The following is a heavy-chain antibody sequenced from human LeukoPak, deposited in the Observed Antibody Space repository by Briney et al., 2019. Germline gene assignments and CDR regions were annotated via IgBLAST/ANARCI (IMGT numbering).Heavy chain of an antibody. J-gene: IGHJ4*02. D-gene: IGHD5-24*01. V-gene: IGHV3-73*01. Sequence: GGSLRLSCAASGFTFSASTIHWVRQASGRGLEWVGRIRDKANTYATSYGATLKGRFTISGDDLKNTAYLQMNSLRNDDTAVYYCTRTGRWLQPYWGQGTLVTVSS. CDR2: IRDKANTYAT. CDR1: GFTFSAST. CDR3: TRTGRWLQPY.